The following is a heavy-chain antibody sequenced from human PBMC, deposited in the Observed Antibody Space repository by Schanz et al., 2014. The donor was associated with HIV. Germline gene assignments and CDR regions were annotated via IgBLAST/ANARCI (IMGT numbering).Heavy chain of an antibody. J-gene: IGHJ6*02. CDR1: GFSFDTFG. CDR3: AKDRNYYDDKYWGKGNYYYYYGMDV. V-gene: IGHV3-30*18. CDR2: ISYDGRNK. D-gene: IGHD3-22*01. Sequence: QVQLVESGGGVVQPGRSLRLSCAGSGFSFDTFGIHWVRQAPGKGLEWLAVISYDGRNKKFANSVKGRFTISRDNSKNTLYLQMKSLRREDTAVYFCAKDRNYYDDKYWGKGNYYYYYGMDVWGQGTTVIVSS.